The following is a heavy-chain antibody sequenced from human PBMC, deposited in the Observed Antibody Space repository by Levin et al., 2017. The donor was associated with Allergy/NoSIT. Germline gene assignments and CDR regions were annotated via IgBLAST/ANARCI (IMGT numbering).Heavy chain of an antibody. CDR1: GYSFTSYW. Sequence: GESLKISCKGSGYSFTSYWIGWVRQMPGKGLEWMGIIYPGDSDTRYSPSFQGQVTISADKSISTAYLQWSSLKASDTAMYYCARPYDSSGYYYGDAFDIWGQGTMVTVSS. D-gene: IGHD3-22*01. J-gene: IGHJ3*02. V-gene: IGHV5-51*01. CDR3: ARPYDSSGYYYGDAFDI. CDR2: IYPGDSDT.